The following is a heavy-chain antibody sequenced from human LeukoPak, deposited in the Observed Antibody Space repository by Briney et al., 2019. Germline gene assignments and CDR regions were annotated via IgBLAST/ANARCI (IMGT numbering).Heavy chain of an antibody. CDR1: GGSISSYY. Sequence: SETLSLTCTVSGGSISSYYWSWIRQPAGKGLEWIGRIYTSGSTNYNPSLKSRVTVSVDTSKNQFSLKLSSVTAADTAVYYCARHNLGYYGSGSYFDYWGQGTLVTVSS. V-gene: IGHV4-4*07. D-gene: IGHD3-10*01. CDR2: IYTSGST. J-gene: IGHJ4*02. CDR3: ARHNLGYYGSGSYFDY.